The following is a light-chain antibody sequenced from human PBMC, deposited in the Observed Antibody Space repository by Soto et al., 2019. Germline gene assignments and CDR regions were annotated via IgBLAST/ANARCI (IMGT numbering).Light chain of an antibody. V-gene: IGLV2-23*01. CDR3: CSYAGSSTHAV. Sequence: QSVLTQPASVSGSPGQSITISCTGTSSDVGSYNLVSWYQQHPGKAPKLMIYEGGKRPSGVSNRFSGSKSGNTASLTISGLQAEDEADYYCCSYAGSSTHAVFGGGTQLTVL. J-gene: IGLJ7*01. CDR1: SSDVGSYNL. CDR2: EGG.